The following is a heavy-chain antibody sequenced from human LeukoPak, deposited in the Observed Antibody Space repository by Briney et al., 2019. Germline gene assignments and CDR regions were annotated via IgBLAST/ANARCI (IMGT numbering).Heavy chain of an antibody. Sequence: ASVKVSCKASGYTFTGYYMHWVRQAPGQGLEWMGWINPNSGGTNYAQKFQGRVTMTRDTSISTAYMELSRLRSEDTAVYYCARGPYYHGSGSYSYYFDYWGQGTLVTVSS. D-gene: IGHD3-10*01. CDR2: INPNSGGT. CDR1: GYTFTGYY. J-gene: IGHJ4*02. V-gene: IGHV1-2*02. CDR3: ARGPYYHGSGSYSYYFDY.